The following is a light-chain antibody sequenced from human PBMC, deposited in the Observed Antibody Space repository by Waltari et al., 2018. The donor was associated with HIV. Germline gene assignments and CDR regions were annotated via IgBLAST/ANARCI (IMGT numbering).Light chain of an antibody. V-gene: IGLV2-23*02. CDR2: DVT. J-gene: IGLJ2*01. Sequence: QSALTQPASVSGSPGQSLTISCTGPSSDVGNYNYVSWYQQHPGKAPKLMVYDVTNRPSGVSNRFSGSKSGNTASLTISGLQAEDEADYYCCSYAGSSTFVFGGGTKLTVL. CDR1: SSDVGNYNY. CDR3: CSYAGSSTFV.